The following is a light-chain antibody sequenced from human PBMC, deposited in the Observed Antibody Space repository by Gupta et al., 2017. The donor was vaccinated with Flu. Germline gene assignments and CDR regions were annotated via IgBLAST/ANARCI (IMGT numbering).Light chain of an antibody. CDR3: QNYDTWPPGT. CDR1: HNVNGN. Sequence: ATLSVSPGERATLSCRASHNVNGNLDWYQQKPGQAPRLLIYDAVTRDTGTPARFSGSGCGTELALTINNRQLEAIAVYYCQNYDTWPPGTFGQGTKLIIK. V-gene: IGKV3-15*01. CDR2: DAV. J-gene: IGKJ1*01.